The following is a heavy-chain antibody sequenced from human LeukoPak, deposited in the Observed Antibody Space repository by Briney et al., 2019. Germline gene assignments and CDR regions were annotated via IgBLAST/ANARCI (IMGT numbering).Heavy chain of an antibody. J-gene: IGHJ4*02. Sequence: GGSLRLSCAASGFTLSSYWMHWVRQALGKGLVWVSRINSDGRSTNYADSVRGRFTISRDNAKNTLYLQMNSLRAEDTAVYYCANDFTSSSFRGAYYFDYWGQGTLVTVSS. D-gene: IGHD6-6*01. CDR3: ANDFTSSSFRGAYYFDY. CDR2: INSDGRST. CDR1: GFTLSSYW. V-gene: IGHV3-74*01.